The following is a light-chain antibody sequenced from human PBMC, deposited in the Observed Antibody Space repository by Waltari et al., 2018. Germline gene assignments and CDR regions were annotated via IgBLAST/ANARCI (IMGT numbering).Light chain of an antibody. Sequence: QLVLTQSPSASASLGASVKLTCTLSSGHSTYAIAWHQQQPEKGPRYLMKVKSDGSHTKGDGFPDRFSGSSAGAERYLTSSSLQSEDEADYYCQTWGTGTVVFGGGTKLTVL. J-gene: IGLJ2*01. CDR2: VKSDGSH. CDR3: QTWGTGTVV. V-gene: IGLV4-69*01. CDR1: SGHSTYA.